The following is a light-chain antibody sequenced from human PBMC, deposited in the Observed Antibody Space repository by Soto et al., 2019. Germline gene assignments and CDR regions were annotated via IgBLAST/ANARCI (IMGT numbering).Light chain of an antibody. J-gene: IGKJ1*01. CDR1: QSVSSY. CDR3: QQYGSSPWT. Sequence: ETVMTQSPATLSVSPGEGATLSCRASQSVSSYLAWYQQKPGQAPRLLVYGASSRATGIPDRFSGSGSGTDFTLTISRLEPEDFAVYYCQQYGSSPWTFGQGTKV. V-gene: IGKV3-20*01. CDR2: GAS.